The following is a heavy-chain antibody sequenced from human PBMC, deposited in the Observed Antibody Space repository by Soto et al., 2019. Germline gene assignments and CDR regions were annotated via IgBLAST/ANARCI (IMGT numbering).Heavy chain of an antibody. CDR3: AGTSVDTIMADY. CDR2: IFSNDGK. CDR1: GFSLSNASMG. Sequence: QVPLKQSGPVLVKPTETLTLNCTVSGFSLSNASMGVSWIRQPPGKALEWLAHIFSNDGKCYSTYLKSRLTISNDTSNSQVVLNMTNMDPVDTATYYRAGTSVDTIMADYGGQGTLVTVSS. J-gene: IGHJ4*02. V-gene: IGHV2-26*01. D-gene: IGHD5-18*01.